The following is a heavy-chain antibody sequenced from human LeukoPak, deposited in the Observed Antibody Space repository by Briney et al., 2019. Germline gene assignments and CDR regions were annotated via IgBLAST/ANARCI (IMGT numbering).Heavy chain of an antibody. CDR3: ARGQGSYYDIGRGNWFDP. CDR1: GFTFDNYA. V-gene: IGHV4-34*01. CDR2: INHSGST. D-gene: IGHD3-22*01. J-gene: IGHJ5*02. Sequence: PGGSLRLSCAASGFTFDNYALNWVRQPPGKGLEWIGEINHSGSTNYNPSLKSRVTISVDTSKNQFSLKLSSVTAADTAVYYCARGQGSYYDIGRGNWFDPWGQGTLVTVSS.